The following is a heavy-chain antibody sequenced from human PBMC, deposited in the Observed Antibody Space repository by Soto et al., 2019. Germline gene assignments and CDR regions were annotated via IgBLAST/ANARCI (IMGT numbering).Heavy chain of an antibody. V-gene: IGHV3-30*18. CDR3: AKDVSGYYDSSGFQPPFDY. CDR1: GFTFDDYA. CDR2: ISCDGSDK. J-gene: IGHJ4*02. Sequence: PGGSLKLSCAASGFTFDDYAMHRVRQDQGKGLEWVAGISCDGSDKDYADSVKGRFTISRDNSKHALFLQMNSLRAEDTALYYCAKDVSGYYDSSGFQPPFDYWGQGTLVTVSS. D-gene: IGHD3-22*01.